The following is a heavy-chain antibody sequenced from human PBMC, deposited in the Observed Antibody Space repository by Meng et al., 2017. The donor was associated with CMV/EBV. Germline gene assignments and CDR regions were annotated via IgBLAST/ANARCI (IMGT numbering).Heavy chain of an antibody. Sequence: GESLKISCAASGFTFSSYGMHWVRQAPGKGLEWVAFIRYDGSNKYYADSVKGRFTISRDNSKNTLYLQMNSLRAEDTAVYYCAKDGRADIVVVPAAIGYWGQGTLVTVSS. J-gene: IGHJ4*02. D-gene: IGHD2-2*01. CDR2: IRYDGSNK. V-gene: IGHV3-30*02. CDR1: GFTFSSYG. CDR3: AKDGRADIVVVPAAIGY.